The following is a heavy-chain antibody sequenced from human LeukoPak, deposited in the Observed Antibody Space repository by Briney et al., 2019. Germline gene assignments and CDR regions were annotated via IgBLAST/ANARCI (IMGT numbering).Heavy chain of an antibody. CDR1: GYTFTAYY. J-gene: IGHJ5*02. V-gene: IGHV1-2*04. CDR2: INPNSGGT. CDR3: AREVRDYGSGSGYNWFDP. Sequence: ASVKVSCKASGYTFTAYYIHWVRQAPAQGLEWMGWINPNSGGTNYAQKFQGWVTMTRDTSITTAYMELSRLRSDDTAVYYCAREVRDYGSGSGYNWFDPWGQGTLVTVSS. D-gene: IGHD3-10*01.